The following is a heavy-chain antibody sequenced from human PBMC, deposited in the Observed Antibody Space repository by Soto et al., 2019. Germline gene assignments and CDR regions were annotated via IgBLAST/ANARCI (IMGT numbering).Heavy chain of an antibody. Sequence: SETLSLTCTVSGGSISSYYWSWIRQPPGKGLEWIGYIYYSGSTNYNPSLKSRVTISVDTSKNQFSLKLSSVTAADTAVYYCARAQYGEYYYYYGMDVWGQGTTVTVSS. CDR1: GGSISSYY. CDR2: IYYSGST. V-gene: IGHV4-59*01. CDR3: ARAQYGEYYYYYGMDV. D-gene: IGHD2-2*01. J-gene: IGHJ6*02.